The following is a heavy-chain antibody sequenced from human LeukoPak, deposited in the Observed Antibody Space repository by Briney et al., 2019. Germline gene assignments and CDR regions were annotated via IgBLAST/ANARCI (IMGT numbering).Heavy chain of an antibody. CDR1: GGSISSSSYY. Sequence: SETLSLTCTVSGGSISSSSYYWGWIRQPPGKGLEWIGSIYYSGSTYYNPSLKSRVTISVDTSKNQFSLKLSSVTAADTAVNYCARIWGGGSTPTRRYAFDIWGQGTMVTVSS. J-gene: IGHJ3*02. D-gene: IGHD3-16*01. V-gene: IGHV4-39*01. CDR2: IYYSGST. CDR3: ARIWGGGSTPTRRYAFDI.